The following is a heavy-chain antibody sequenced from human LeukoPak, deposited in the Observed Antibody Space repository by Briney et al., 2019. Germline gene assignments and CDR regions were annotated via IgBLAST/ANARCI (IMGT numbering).Heavy chain of an antibody. D-gene: IGHD6-13*01. CDR1: GFTFSSSW. V-gene: IGHV3-21*01. CDR2: ISSSSSYI. CDR3: ARGIAAAGGIDY. Sequence: GGSLRLSCAASGFTFSSSWMSWVRQAPGKGLEWVSSISSSSSYIYYADSVKGRFTISRDNAKNSLYLQMNSLRAEDTAVYYCARGIAAAGGIDYWGQGTLVTVSS. J-gene: IGHJ4*02.